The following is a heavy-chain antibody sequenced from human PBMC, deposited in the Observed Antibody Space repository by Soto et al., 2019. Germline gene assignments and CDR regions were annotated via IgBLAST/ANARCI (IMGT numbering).Heavy chain of an antibody. J-gene: IGHJ3*02. D-gene: IGHD1-1*01. V-gene: IGHV4-59*01. CDR2: LAYSGSP. CDR1: GGSISNYY. CDR3: ARITTFLTFDI. Sequence: SETLSLTCTVSGGSISNYYLSWIRQPPGKGLEWIGYLAYSGSPNYSPSLKSRVTISLDRSKNQFSVKLSSVTAADTAVYYCARITTFLTFDIWGQGTMVTVSS.